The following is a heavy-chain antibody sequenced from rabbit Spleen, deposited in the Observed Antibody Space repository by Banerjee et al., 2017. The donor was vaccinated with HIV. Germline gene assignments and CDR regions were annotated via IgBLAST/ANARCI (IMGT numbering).Heavy chain of an antibody. CDR2: IYTGNGKT. D-gene: IGHD1-1*01. J-gene: IGHJ4*01. CDR3: ARDSGSGHYIDVLFSL. V-gene: IGHV1S40*01. CDR1: GFSFNVNYD. Sequence: LVESGGGLVQPGASLTLTCTASGFSFNVNYDMCWVRQAPGKGLEWIGCIYTGNGKTYYASWAKGRFTISKTSSTVDLKMTSLTVADTATYFCARDSGSGHYIDVLFSLWGQGTLVTVS.